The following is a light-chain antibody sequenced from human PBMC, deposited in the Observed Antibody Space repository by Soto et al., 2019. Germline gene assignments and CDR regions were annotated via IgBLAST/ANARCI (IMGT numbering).Light chain of an antibody. CDR3: QQYGVSQNT. J-gene: IGKJ2*01. CDR1: RAVTSNF. V-gene: IGKV3-20*01. Sequence: ESVLTQSPGTLSLSPGERATLSCRASRAVTSNFLAWYQQKPGQAPRLLIYAASSRATGIPDRFSGSGSGTDFTLTISRLGPEDFAVYYCQQYGVSQNTFGQGTKLETK. CDR2: AAS.